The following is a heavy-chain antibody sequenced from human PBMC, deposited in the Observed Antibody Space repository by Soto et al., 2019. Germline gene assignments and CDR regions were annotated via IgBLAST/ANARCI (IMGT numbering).Heavy chain of an antibody. CDR3: ARGVRWTSDRGAFDI. CDR2: IYYSGST. V-gene: IGHV4-59*01. D-gene: IGHD4-17*01. Sequence: SETLSLTCTVSGGSISSYYWSWIRQPPGKGLEWIGYIYYSGSTNYNPSLKSRVTISVDTSKNQFSLKLSSVTAADTAVYYCARGVRWTSDRGAFDIWGQGTMVTVSS. CDR1: GGSISSYY. J-gene: IGHJ3*02.